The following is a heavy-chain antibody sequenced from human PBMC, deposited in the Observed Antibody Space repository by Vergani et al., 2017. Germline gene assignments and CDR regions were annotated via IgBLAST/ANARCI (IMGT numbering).Heavy chain of an antibody. J-gene: IGHJ6*02. CDR1: GYSITNYW. CDR2: IDPSDSYT. Sequence: EVQLVQSGAEVKKPGESLKISCQGSGYSITNYWIAWVRQRPGKGLEWMGRIDPSDSYTNYSPSFQGHVTISADKSISTAYLQWSSLKASDTAMYYCARQVAVAGKWWGPYYYYGMDVWGQGTTVTVSS. D-gene: IGHD6-19*01. CDR3: ARQVAVAGKWWGPYYYYGMDV. V-gene: IGHV5-10-1*01.